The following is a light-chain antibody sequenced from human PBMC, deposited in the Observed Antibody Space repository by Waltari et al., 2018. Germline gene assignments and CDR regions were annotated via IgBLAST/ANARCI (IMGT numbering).Light chain of an antibody. Sequence: DIQMTQSPSSVSASVGERVTITCRASQSISTWLTWYQQKPGQAPNLLISAASSLQSGVPSRFSGSGSGTEFTLIISNLEPEDIGTYYCQQASTFPRTFGQGTKVE. CDR2: AAS. J-gene: IGKJ1*01. CDR3: QQASTFPRT. CDR1: QSISTW. V-gene: IGKV1-12*01.